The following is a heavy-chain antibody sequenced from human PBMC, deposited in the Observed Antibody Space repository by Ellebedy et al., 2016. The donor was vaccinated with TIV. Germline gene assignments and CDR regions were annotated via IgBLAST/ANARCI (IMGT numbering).Heavy chain of an antibody. CDR1: GFTFSNYW. CDR3: ARDQWPGRAYYFDY. V-gene: IGHV3-7*01. J-gene: IGHJ4*02. D-gene: IGHD2-8*01. CDR2: IKQDGSEK. Sequence: GGSLRLSCAASGFTFSNYWMSWVRQAPGKGLEWVANIKQDGSEKYYVDSVEGRFAISRDNAKNSMYLQMNSLRDEDTAVYYCARDQWPGRAYYFDYWGQGTLLTVSS.